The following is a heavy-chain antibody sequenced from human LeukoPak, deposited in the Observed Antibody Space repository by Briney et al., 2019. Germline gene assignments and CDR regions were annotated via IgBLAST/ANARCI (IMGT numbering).Heavy chain of an antibody. D-gene: IGHD2-15*01. CDR1: GYTFTSYG. V-gene: IGHV1-18*01. J-gene: IGHJ6*03. Sequence: ASVKVSCKASGYTFTSYGISWVRQAPGQGLEWMGWISTYNGNTNYAQKPQGRVTMTTDTSTSTAYMALRSLRSDDTAVYYCAREGSPYYYYYMDVWGKGTTVTISS. CDR2: ISTYNGNT. CDR3: AREGSPYYYYYMDV.